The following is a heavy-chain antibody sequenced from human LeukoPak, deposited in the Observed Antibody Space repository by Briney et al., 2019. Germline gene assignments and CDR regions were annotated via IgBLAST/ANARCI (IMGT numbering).Heavy chain of an antibody. D-gene: IGHD3-16*01. J-gene: IGHJ6*03. V-gene: IGHV3-66*02. CDR1: GFTVSSNY. CDR3: ARDQGRMSLDYYYYYMDV. Sequence: GGSLRLSCAASGFTVSSNYMSWVRQAPGKGLEWVSVIYSGGSTYYADSVKGRFTISRDKSKNTLYLQMNSLRAGNTAVYYCARDQGRMSLDYYYYYMDVWGKGTTVTVSS. CDR2: IYSGGST.